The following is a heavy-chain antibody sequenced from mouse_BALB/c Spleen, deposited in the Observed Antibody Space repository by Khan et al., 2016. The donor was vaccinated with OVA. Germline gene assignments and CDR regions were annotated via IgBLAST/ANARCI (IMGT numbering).Heavy chain of an antibody. J-gene: IGHJ4*01. CDR1: GYSITSDYA. CDR2: ISYSGST. Sequence: EVKLQESGPGLVKPSQSLSLTCTVTGYSITSDYAWNWIRQFPGNKLEWMGYISYSGSTNYNPSLKSRISITRDTSKNQFFLQLKSVTTEDTATYYCARDGSRYNYAMDYWGQGTSVTVSS. D-gene: IGHD2-3*01. V-gene: IGHV3-2*02. CDR3: ARDGSRYNYAMDY.